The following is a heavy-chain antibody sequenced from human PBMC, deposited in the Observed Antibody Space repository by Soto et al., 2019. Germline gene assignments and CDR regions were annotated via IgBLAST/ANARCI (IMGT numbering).Heavy chain of an antibody. CDR2: ISAHTGSS. D-gene: IGHD3-22*01. Sequence: QVQLVQSGAEVKKPGASVKVSCKASGYTFTSSGMSWVRQAPGQGLERMGWISAHTGSSEYAQRFQGRVTMTTDRSTSTAYMELRSLRSADTAVYYCARAFFYQGSDSRGYSFAAFDFWGPGTLVTVSS. CDR1: GYTFTSSG. CDR3: ARAFFYQGSDSRGYSFAAFDF. V-gene: IGHV1-18*01. J-gene: IGHJ3*01.